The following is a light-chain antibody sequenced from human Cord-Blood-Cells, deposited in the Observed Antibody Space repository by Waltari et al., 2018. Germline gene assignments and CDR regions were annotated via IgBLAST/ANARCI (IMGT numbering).Light chain of an antibody. V-gene: IGLV3-19*01. CDR1: SLRSYY. J-gene: IGLJ1*01. CDR2: GKN. Sequence: SSELTQDPAVSVALGQTVRITCQGDSLRSYYACRYQQKPGQAPVLVIHGKNNRPSGIPDRFSGSSSGNTASLTITGAQAEDEADYYCNSRDSSGNHYVFGTGTKVTVL. CDR3: NSRDSSGNHYV.